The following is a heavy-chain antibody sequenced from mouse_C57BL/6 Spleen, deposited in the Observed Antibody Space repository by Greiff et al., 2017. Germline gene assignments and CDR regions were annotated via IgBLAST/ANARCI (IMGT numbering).Heavy chain of an antibody. Sequence: EVQLQESGGGLVKPGGSLKLSCAASGFTFSDYGMHWVRQAPEKGLEWVAYISSGSSTIYYADTVKGRFTISRDNAKNTLFLQMTSLRSEDTAMYYCARKYGSSYWFAYWGQGTLVTVSA. CDR2: ISSGSSTI. J-gene: IGHJ3*01. V-gene: IGHV5-17*01. CDR3: ARKYGSSYWFAY. CDR1: GFTFSDYG. D-gene: IGHD1-1*01.